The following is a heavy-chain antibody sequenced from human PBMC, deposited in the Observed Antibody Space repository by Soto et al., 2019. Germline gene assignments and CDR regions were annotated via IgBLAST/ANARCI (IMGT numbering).Heavy chain of an antibody. J-gene: IGHJ6*02. Sequence: PGGSLRLSCAAFGFTFSDYYMNWIRQAPGKGLEWVSYISHSGSTIYYANSVKGRFTISRDNVKNSLYLQMNSLRAEDTAMYYCARDDTGSMDVWGQGTTVTVSS. D-gene: IGHD2-8*02. CDR1: GFTFSDYY. CDR2: ISHSGSTI. V-gene: IGHV3-11*01. CDR3: ARDDTGSMDV.